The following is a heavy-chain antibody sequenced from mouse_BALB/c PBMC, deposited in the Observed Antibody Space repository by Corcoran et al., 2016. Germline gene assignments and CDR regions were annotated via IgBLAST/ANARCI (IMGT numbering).Heavy chain of an antibody. J-gene: IGHJ1*01. Sequence: EVQLQQSGPELVKTGASVKISCKASGYSFTGYYMHWVKQSHVKSLEWIGRINPYNGATSYNQNFKDKASLTVDKSSSTAYMELHSLTSEDSAVYYCARDWDAWYFDVWGAGTTVTVSS. CDR3: ARDWDAWYFDV. CDR2: INPYNGAT. V-gene: IGHV1-26*01. D-gene: IGHD4-1*01. CDR1: GYSFTGYY.